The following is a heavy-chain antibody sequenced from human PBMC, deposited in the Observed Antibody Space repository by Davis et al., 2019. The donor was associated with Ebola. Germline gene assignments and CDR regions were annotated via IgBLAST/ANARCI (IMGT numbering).Heavy chain of an antibody. Sequence: SETLSLTCTVSGGPIGTYYWNWIRQPPGKGLEWIGYLYRNGKTNYNSSLSSRVTISVDMSKSQVSLRLGSVTAADTAVYYCAREVRLPSGSYDYYYRGMDVWGRGTTVIVSS. V-gene: IGHV4-59*01. D-gene: IGHD3-16*01. CDR2: LYRNGKT. CDR3: AREVRLPSGSYDYYYRGMDV. J-gene: IGHJ6*02. CDR1: GGPIGTYY.